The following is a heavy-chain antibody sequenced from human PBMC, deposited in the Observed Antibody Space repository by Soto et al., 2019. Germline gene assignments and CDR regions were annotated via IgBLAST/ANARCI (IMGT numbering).Heavy chain of an antibody. J-gene: IGHJ5*02. V-gene: IGHV1-18*04. CDR1: GYTFTSYG. CDR2: ISAYNGNT. Sequence: ASVKVSCKASGYTFTSYGISWVRQAPGQGLEWMGWISAYNGNTNYAQKLQGRVTMTTDTSTSTAYMELRSLRSDDTAVYYCARVVVVVVAALGGHWFDHSGQVTPPTVS. CDR3: ARVVVVVVAALGGHWFDH. D-gene: IGHD2-15*01.